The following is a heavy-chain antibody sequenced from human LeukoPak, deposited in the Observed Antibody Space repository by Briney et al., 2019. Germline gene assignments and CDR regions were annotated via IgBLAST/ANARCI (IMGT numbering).Heavy chain of an antibody. D-gene: IGHD3-16*02. CDR3: ASTPFYDYVWGSYRYRGLFDN. Sequence: PGGSLRLSCAASGFTFCTYAMSCVPPAPGRGLEWVSDICGRGGCTYYTDSVKGRFTISRDNSKNTLNLQTNSLRVENTAVYYCASTPFYDYVWGSYRYRGLFDNWGQGSLVSAPS. J-gene: IGHJ4*02. CDR2: ICGRGGCT. CDR1: GFTFCTYA. V-gene: IGHV3-23*01.